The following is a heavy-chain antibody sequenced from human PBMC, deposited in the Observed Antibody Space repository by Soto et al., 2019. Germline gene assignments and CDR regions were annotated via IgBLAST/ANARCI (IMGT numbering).Heavy chain of an antibody. CDR2: INAYNGNT. V-gene: IGHV1-18*01. CDR1: GYTFTSYG. Sequence: GASVKVSCKASGYTFTSYGISWVRQAPGQGLEWMGWINAYNGNTNYAQKFQGRVTITRDTSASTAYMELSSLRSEDTAVYYCARDLGGWPDYWGQGTLVTVSS. CDR3: ARDLGGWPDY. J-gene: IGHJ4*02. D-gene: IGHD2-15*01.